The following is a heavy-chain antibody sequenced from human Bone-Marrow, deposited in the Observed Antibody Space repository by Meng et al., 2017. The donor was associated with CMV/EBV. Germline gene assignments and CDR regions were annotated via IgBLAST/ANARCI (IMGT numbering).Heavy chain of an antibody. CDR1: GFTFSSYA. CDR2: ISYDGSNK. Sequence: GESLKISCAASGFTFSSYAMHWVRQAPGKGLEWVAVISYDGSNKYYADSVKGRFTISRDNSKNTLYLQMNSPRAEDTAVYYCARALSYDFWSGYYTLGYWGQGTLVTVSS. V-gene: IGHV3-30*04. D-gene: IGHD3-3*01. J-gene: IGHJ4*02. CDR3: ARALSYDFWSGYYTLGY.